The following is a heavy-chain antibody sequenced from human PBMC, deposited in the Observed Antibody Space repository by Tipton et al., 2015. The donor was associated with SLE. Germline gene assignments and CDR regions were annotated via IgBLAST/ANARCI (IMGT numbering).Heavy chain of an antibody. D-gene: IGHD6-13*01. Sequence: VQLVQSGGGLVKPGESLRLSCAASGFTFNTYTMNWIRQAPGKGLEWISAISGSGSDTYFAADSLKGRFTISRDNAKNSLYLQMNSLRAEDTAVYYCARGPLGTDYYYYMDVWGKGTTVTVSS. CDR1: GFTFNTYT. CDR3: ARGPLGTDYYYYMDV. CDR2: ISGSGSDT. J-gene: IGHJ6*03. V-gene: IGHV3-21*01.